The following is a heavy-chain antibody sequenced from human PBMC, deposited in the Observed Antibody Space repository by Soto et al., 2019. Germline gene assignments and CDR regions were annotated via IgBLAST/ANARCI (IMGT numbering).Heavy chain of an antibody. J-gene: IGHJ6*02. CDR3: ARDLSIAAAGTDYYYYYGMDV. V-gene: IGHV3-21*01. D-gene: IGHD6-13*01. CDR2: ISSSSSYI. Sequence: NPGGSLRLSCAASGFTFSIYSMNWVRHAPGKGLEWVSSISSSSSYIYYADSVKGRFTISRDNAKNSLYLQMNSLRAEDTAVYYCARDLSIAAAGTDYYYYYGMDVWGQGTTVTVSS. CDR1: GFTFSIYS.